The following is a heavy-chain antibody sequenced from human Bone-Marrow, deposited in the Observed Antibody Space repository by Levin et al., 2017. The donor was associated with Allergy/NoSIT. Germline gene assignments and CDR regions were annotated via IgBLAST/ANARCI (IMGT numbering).Heavy chain of an antibody. V-gene: IGHV3-23*01. CDR3: AKGLDSSGWPYFDY. CDR1: GFTFSSFA. J-gene: IGHJ4*02. Sequence: SGGSLRLSCAASGFTFSSFATSWVRQAPGKGLEWVSAISGSGGSTYYADSVKGRFTISRDNSKNTLNLQMNSLRAEDTALYYCAKGLDSSGWPYFDYWGQGTLVTVSS. D-gene: IGHD6-19*01. CDR2: ISGSGGST.